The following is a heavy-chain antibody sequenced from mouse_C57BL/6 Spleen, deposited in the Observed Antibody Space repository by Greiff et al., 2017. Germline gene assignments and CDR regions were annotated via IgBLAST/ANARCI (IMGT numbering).Heavy chain of an antibody. Sequence: QVQLQQPGAELVKPGASVKMSCKASGYTFTSYWITWVKQRPGQGLEWIGDIYPGSGSTNYNEKFTSKAPLTVDTSSSTAYMQLSSLTSEDSAVYYCARTVVDYFDYWGQGTTLTVSS. V-gene: IGHV1-55*01. J-gene: IGHJ2*01. CDR1: GYTFTSYW. CDR2: IYPGSGST. D-gene: IGHD1-1*01. CDR3: ARTVVDYFDY.